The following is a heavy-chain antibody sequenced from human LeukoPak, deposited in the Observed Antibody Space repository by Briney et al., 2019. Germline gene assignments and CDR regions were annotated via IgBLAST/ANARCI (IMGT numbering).Heavy chain of an antibody. Sequence: PGGSLRLSCAASGFTFSNQWMGWVRQAPGKGLEWVANIKEDGSAKNYVDSVKGRFTISRDNAKNSLSLQMNSLRAEDTAIYYCASQYSTSSNYWGQGTLVTVSS. CDR3: ASQYSTSSNY. CDR1: GFTFSNQW. D-gene: IGHD6-6*01. V-gene: IGHV3-7*05. CDR2: IKEDGSAK. J-gene: IGHJ4*02.